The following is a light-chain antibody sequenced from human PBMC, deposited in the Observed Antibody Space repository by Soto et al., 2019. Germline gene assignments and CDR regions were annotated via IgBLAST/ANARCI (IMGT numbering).Light chain of an antibody. CDR1: QSVIYGSNNKNY. CDR3: QQYSATPCT. CDR2: WAS. Sequence: DIVMTQSPDSLAVSLGERATINCKSSQSVIYGSNNKNYLAWYQQKPGQPPKLLIYWASTRESGVPDRFSGSGSGTDFTLTISGLQAEDVAVYYCQQYSATPCTFGQGTKLEIK. J-gene: IGKJ2*02. V-gene: IGKV4-1*01.